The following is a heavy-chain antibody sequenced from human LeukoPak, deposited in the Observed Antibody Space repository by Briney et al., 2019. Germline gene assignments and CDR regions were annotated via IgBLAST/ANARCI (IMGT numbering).Heavy chain of an antibody. CDR1: GFTSSSYV. CDR3: AKDRGYESRGWYGDY. D-gene: IGHD6-19*01. Sequence: PGGSLRLSCVASGFTSSSYVMSWVRQAPGKGLEWVSTISGSGGSTYYADSVKGRFTISRDNSKNTLYLQMNSLRAEDTAVYYCAKDRGYESRGWYGDYWGQGTLVTVSS. J-gene: IGHJ4*02. CDR2: ISGSGGST. V-gene: IGHV3-23*01.